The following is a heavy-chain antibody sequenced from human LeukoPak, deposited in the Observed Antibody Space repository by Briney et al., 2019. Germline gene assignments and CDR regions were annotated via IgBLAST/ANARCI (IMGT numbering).Heavy chain of an antibody. CDR3: ARGYFTTGTCSENRYFFDP. V-gene: IGHV4-61*02. Sequence: PSQTLSLTCTVSGGYISSAGYSWGWIRQPAGKGLEWIGRIYSGGRSNSNPSLRSRVTISVDTSKNQFSLKLSSVTAANTAVYFCARGYFTTGTCSENRYFFDPWGQGTLVTGSS. J-gene: IGHJ5*02. CDR2: IYSGGRS. CDR1: GGYISSAGYS. D-gene: IGHD2-8*01.